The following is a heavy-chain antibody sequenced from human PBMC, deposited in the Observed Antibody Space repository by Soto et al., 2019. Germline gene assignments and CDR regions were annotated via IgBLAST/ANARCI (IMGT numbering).Heavy chain of an antibody. CDR3: ASTFYGSLPMFNS. J-gene: IGHJ5*02. Sequence: PSETLSLTCTVSGDSISSQYWNWIRQTPGKGLEWIGYIYYSGSTKYNPSLESRVIISLEKSRNQVSLKLASVTAADTAVYYCASTFYGSLPMFNSWGPGTLVTVSS. V-gene: IGHV4-59*11. CDR1: GDSISSQY. CDR2: IYYSGST. D-gene: IGHD1-26*01.